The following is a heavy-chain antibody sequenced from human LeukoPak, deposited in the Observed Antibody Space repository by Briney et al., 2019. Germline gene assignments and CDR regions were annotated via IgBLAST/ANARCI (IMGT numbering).Heavy chain of an antibody. CDR1: GFTFSSYA. V-gene: IGHV3-23*01. J-gene: IGHJ4*02. D-gene: IGHD5-18*01. CDR2: IGGSGGTT. CDR3: ATSWIQLLFDY. Sequence: PGGSLRLSCAVSGFTFSSYAMTWVRQAPGKGLEWVSAIGGSGGTTYYADSVKGRFTISRDNAKNSLYLQMNSLRAEDTAVYYCATSWIQLLFDYWGQGTLVTVSS.